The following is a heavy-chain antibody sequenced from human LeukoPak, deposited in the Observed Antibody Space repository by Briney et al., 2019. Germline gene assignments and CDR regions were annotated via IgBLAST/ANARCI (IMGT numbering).Heavy chain of an antibody. CDR2: IIPILGIA. Sequence: GASVKVSCKASGYTFTSYGISWVRQAPGQGLEWMGWIIPILGIANYAQKFQGRVTITADKSTSTAYMELSSLRSEDTAVYYCARVICTSTSCKGPDYYGMDVWGQGTTVTVSS. CDR3: ARVICTSTSCKGPDYYGMDV. CDR1: GYTFTSYG. V-gene: IGHV1-69*10. D-gene: IGHD2-2*01. J-gene: IGHJ6*02.